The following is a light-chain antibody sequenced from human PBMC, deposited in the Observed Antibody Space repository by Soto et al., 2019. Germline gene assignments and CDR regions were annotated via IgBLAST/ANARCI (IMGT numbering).Light chain of an antibody. V-gene: IGLV2-14*03. CDR1: SNNVGGYNY. CDR3: TSWTSTSTYV. Sequence: QSVLTQDASVSGSPGLSSPIFCTGTSNNVGGYNYVSWYQHHPGKAPKLMIYDVFTRPSGVSNRFSGSKSGNTASLTISALQAEDEADYYCTSWTSTSTYVFGSGTKATV. J-gene: IGLJ1*01. CDR2: DVF.